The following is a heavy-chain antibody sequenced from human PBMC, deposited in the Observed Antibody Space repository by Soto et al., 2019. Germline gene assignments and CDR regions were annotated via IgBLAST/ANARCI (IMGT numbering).Heavy chain of an antibody. D-gene: IGHD3-22*01. CDR2: ISYDGSNK. Sequence: QVQLVESGGGVVQPGRSLRLSCAASGFTFSSYAMHWVRQAPGKGLEWVAVISYDGSNKYYADSVKGRFTISRDNSKNTLYQQMNSLRAEDTAVYYCARITTGYYYGMDVWGQGTTVTVSS. V-gene: IGHV3-30-3*01. J-gene: IGHJ6*02. CDR3: ARITTGYYYGMDV. CDR1: GFTFSSYA.